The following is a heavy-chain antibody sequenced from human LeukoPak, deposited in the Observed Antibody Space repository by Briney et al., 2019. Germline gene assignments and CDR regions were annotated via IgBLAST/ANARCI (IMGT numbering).Heavy chain of an antibody. D-gene: IGHD3-22*01. CDR3: ARSTGDDSSGYYLGYYYGMDV. V-gene: IGHV1-3*01. Sequence: VSVKVSCKASGYTFTSNAMHWVRQASGQRLEWMGWINAGNGNTKYSQKFQGRVTITRDTSASTAYMELSSLRSEDTAVYYCARSTGDDSSGYYLGYYYGMDVWGQGTTVTVSS. J-gene: IGHJ6*02. CDR2: INAGNGNT. CDR1: GYTFTSNA.